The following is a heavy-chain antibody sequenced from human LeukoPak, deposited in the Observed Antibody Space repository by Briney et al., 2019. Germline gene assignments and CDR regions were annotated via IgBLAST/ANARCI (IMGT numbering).Heavy chain of an antibody. CDR1: GYTFTSYA. J-gene: IGHJ4*02. D-gene: IGHD2-2*01. V-gene: IGHV1-3*01. CDR3: ARGRSWGYCSSTSCYLGTYNYGDYCDY. Sequence: ASVKVSCKASGYTFTSYAMHWVRPAPGQRLEWMGWINAGNGNTKYSQKFQGRVTITRDTSASTAYMELSSLRSEDTAVYYCARGRSWGYCSSTSCYLGTYNYGDYCDYWGQGTLVTVSS. CDR2: INAGNGNT.